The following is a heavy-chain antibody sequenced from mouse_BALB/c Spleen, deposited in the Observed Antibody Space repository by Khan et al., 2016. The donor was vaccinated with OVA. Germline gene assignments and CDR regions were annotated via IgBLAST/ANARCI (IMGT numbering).Heavy chain of an antibody. CDR3: ARSLYYSYGYALDC. D-gene: IGHD2-12*01. V-gene: IGHV3-2*02. CDR2: ISSTGST. Sequence: VQLKQSGPGLVKPSQSLSLTCTVTGYSITSDYAWNWIRQFPGNKLEWMGYISSTGSTSYNPSLKSRISITRDISKNQFFLQLNSVTTEDTATYYCARSLYYSYGYALDCWGRGTSVTVSS. J-gene: IGHJ4*01. CDR1: GYSITSDYA.